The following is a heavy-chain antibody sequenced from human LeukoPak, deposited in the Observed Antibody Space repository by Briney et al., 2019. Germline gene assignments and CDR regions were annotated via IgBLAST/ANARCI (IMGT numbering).Heavy chain of an antibody. CDR3: ARVGWLAFDY. CDR1: GGSISSNNYY. Sequence: SETLSLTCTVSGGSISSNNYYWAWIRQPPGKGLEWIANIYYTGSTYYNPSLKSRVTISLDTSKNQFSLKLSSVSAADTAVYYCARVGWLAFDYWGQGTLVTVSS. J-gene: IGHJ4*02. D-gene: IGHD6-19*01. V-gene: IGHV4-39*07. CDR2: IYYTGST.